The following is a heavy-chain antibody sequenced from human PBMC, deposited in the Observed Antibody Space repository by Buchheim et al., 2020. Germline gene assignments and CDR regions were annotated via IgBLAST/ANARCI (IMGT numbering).Heavy chain of an antibody. Sequence: QVQLQESGPGLVKPSETLSLTCTVSGGSVSSGSYYWSWIRQPPGKGLEWIGYIYYSGSTNYNPSIKSRVTISVDTSKNQCSLQLSSVTAADTAVYYCARESSGWYGWFDPWGQGTL. CDR2: IYYSGST. CDR1: GGSVSSGSYY. D-gene: IGHD6-19*01. J-gene: IGHJ5*02. V-gene: IGHV4-61*01. CDR3: ARESSGWYGWFDP.